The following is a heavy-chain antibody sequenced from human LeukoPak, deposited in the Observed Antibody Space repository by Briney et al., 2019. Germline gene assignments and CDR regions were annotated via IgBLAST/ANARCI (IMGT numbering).Heavy chain of an antibody. CDR2: ISGSGGST. V-gene: IGHV3-23*01. J-gene: IGHJ6*02. CDR3: AKEVGRYDSYYYGIDV. Sequence: PGGSLRLSCAASGFTFSSYAMSWVRQAPGKGLEWVSTISGSGGSTYYADSVKGRFTISRDNSKNTLYLQMNSLRAADTAVYYCAKEVGRYDSYYYGIDVWGQGTTVTVSS. D-gene: IGHD3-3*01. CDR1: GFTFSSYA.